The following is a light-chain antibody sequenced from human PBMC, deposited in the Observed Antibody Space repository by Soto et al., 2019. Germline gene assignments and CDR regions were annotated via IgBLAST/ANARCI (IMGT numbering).Light chain of an antibody. V-gene: IGLV2-8*01. CDR3: SSYAGSNNFCV. CDR1: SSDVGAYNF. Sequence: HSALTQPPSASGSPGQSVTISCTGTSSDVGAYNFVSWYQQHPGKAPKLIIYEVTERPSGVTDRFSGSKSGNTASLTVSGLQADDEADYYCSSYAGSNNFCVFGTGTKVTVL. CDR2: EVT. J-gene: IGLJ1*01.